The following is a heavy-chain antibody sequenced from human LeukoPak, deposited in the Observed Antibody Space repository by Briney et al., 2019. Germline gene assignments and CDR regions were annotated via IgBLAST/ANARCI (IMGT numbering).Heavy chain of an antibody. CDR2: INHSGST. V-gene: IGHV4-34*01. D-gene: IGHD6-6*01. Sequence: SETLSLTCAVYGGSFSGYYWSWIRQPPGKGLEWIGEINHSGSTNYNPSLKSRVTISVDTSKNQVSLKLSSVTAADTAVYYCARGRGIAARHNYYYYYYMDVWGKGTTVTVSS. CDR1: GGSFSGYY. CDR3: ARGRGIAARHNYYYYYYMDV. J-gene: IGHJ6*03.